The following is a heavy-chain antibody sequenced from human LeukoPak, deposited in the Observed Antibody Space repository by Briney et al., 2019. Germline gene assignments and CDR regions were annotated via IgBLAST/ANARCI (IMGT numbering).Heavy chain of an antibody. Sequence: PGGSLRLSCAASGFTFSSYWMSWVCQAPGKGLEWVANIKQDGSEKYYVDSVKGRFTISRDNAKNSLYLQMNSLRAEDTAVYYCASEAGGYVPPFDYWGQGTLVTVSS. V-gene: IGHV3-7*01. CDR1: GFTFSSYW. CDR3: ASEAGGYVPPFDY. J-gene: IGHJ4*02. D-gene: IGHD5-12*01. CDR2: IKQDGSEK.